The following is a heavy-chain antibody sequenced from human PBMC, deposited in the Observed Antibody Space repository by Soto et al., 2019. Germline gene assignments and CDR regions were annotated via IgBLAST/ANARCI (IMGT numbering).Heavy chain of an antibody. CDR2: IIPIFGTA. CDR1: GGTFSSYA. Sequence: RASVKVSCKASGGTFSSYAISWVRQAPGQGLEWMGGIIPIFGTANYAQKFQGRVTITADESTSTAYMELSSLRSEDTAVYYCARGGQQLPWGYYYYGMDVWGQGTTVTVSS. J-gene: IGHJ6*02. CDR3: ARGGQQLPWGYYYYGMDV. V-gene: IGHV1-69*13. D-gene: IGHD6-13*01.